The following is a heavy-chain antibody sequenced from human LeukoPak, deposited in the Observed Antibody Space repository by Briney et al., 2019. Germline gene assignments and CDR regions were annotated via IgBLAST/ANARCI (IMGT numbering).Heavy chain of an antibody. D-gene: IGHD2-21*01. J-gene: IGHJ4*02. CDR3: AIEAPYSGYFDN. CDR1: GGSITSYY. Sequence: PSETLSLTCTVSGGSITSYYWSWIRQPPGKGLEWIGYIYSSGNTDYNPSLRSRLTISVDTSKNQFSLKLNSMTAADTAVYYCAIEAPYSGYFDNWGQGTLVTVSS. V-gene: IGHV4-59*01. CDR2: IYSSGNT.